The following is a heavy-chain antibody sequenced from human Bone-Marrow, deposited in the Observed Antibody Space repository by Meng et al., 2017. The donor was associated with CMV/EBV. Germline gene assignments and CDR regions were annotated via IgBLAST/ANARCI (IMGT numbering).Heavy chain of an antibody. Sequence: GESLKISCAASGFTFSSYSMNWVRQAPGKGLEWVSVIYSGGRTYYADSVKGRFTISRDTSKNTLYLQMNSLRVEDTAVYYCARDGIVVAQGMDVWGQGTTVPSP. CDR2: IYSGGRT. CDR1: GFTFSSYS. J-gene: IGHJ6*02. CDR3: ARDGIVVAQGMDV. V-gene: IGHV3-53*01. D-gene: IGHD1-26*01.